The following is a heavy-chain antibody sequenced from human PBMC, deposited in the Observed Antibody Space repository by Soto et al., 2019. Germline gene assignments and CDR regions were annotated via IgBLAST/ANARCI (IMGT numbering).Heavy chain of an antibody. J-gene: IGHJ4*02. CDR3: ASSSGARYYAY. V-gene: IGHV4-31*03. Sequence: SETLSLTCTVSGGSISSGAYYWSWIRQHPGKGLEWIGYIYYSGSTYYNPSLKSRVTISVDTSKNQFSLKLSSVTAADTAVYYCASSSGARYYAYWGQGTLVTVDS. CDR2: IYYSGST. D-gene: IGHD2-15*01. CDR1: GGSISSGAYY.